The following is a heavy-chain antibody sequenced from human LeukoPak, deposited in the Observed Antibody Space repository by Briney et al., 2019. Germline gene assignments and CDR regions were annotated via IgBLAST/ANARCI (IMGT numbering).Heavy chain of an antibody. J-gene: IGHJ5*02. CDR1: GFTFSSYS. D-gene: IGHD1-26*01. CDR3: ARDELFGWELLGPFDP. V-gene: IGHV3-21*01. Sequence: PGGSLRLSCAASGFTFSSYSMNWVRQAPGKGLEWVSSISSSSSYIYYADSVKGRFTISRDNAKNSLYLQMNSLRAEDTAVYYCARDELFGWELLGPFDPWGQGTLVTVSS. CDR2: ISSSSSYI.